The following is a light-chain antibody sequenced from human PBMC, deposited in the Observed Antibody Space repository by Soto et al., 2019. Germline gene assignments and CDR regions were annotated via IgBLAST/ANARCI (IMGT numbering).Light chain of an antibody. J-gene: IGKJ2*01. CDR1: QSISSW. V-gene: IGKV1-5*03. CDR3: QQYNSYPHT. Sequence: DIQMTQSPSTLSASVGDRVTITCRASQSISSWLAWYQQKPGKAPKLLIYKASTSQSGVPSRFSDSGSGTEFTLTISSLQPDDFATYFCQQYNSYPHTFGQGTKLEI. CDR2: KAS.